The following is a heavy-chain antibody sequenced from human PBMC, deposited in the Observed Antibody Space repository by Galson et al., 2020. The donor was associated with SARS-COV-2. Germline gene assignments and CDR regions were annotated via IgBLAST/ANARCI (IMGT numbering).Heavy chain of an antibody. CDR2: ISGSGGST. J-gene: IGHJ4*02. CDR1: GFTFSSYA. V-gene: IGHV3-23*01. Sequence: TGGSLRLSCAASGFTFSSYAMSWVRQAPGKGLEWVSAISGSGGSTYYADSVKGRFTISRDNSKNTLYLQMNSLRAEDTAVYYCAKATESRPRYYFDYWGQGTLVTVSS. D-gene: IGHD1-1*01. CDR3: AKATESRPRYYFDY.